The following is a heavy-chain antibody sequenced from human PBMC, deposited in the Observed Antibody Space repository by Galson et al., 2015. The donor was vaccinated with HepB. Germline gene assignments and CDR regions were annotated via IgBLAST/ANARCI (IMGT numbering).Heavy chain of an antibody. CDR3: VRVNSAAAYDY. J-gene: IGHJ4*02. CDR1: GFTFSDHY. Sequence: SLRLSCAASGFTFSDHYMDWVRQAPGKGLEWVGRTRNKAYSYTTEYAASVKGSFTISRDGSNNSLYLQMNSLITEDTAQYYCVRVNSAAAYDYWGQGTLVTVSS. CDR2: TRNKAYSYTT. D-gene: IGHD2/OR15-2a*01. V-gene: IGHV3-72*01.